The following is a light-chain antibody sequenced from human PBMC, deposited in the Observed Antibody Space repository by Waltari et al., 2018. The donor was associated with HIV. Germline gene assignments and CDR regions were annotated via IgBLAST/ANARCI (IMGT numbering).Light chain of an antibody. CDR1: NLGDKY. Sequence: SYDLTQPPSVSVSPGQTATVTCSGVNLGDKYVSWYQQRPGQSPVLFIYQDTKRPLGIPERFFGSTSGNTATLTISGTQPMDEADYSCQAWDSGTVVFGGGTSLTVL. J-gene: IGLJ3*02. CDR3: QAWDSGTVV. CDR2: QDT. V-gene: IGLV3-1*01.